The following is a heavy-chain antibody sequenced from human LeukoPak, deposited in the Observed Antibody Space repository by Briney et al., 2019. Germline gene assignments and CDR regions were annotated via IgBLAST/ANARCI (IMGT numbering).Heavy chain of an antibody. Sequence: SETLSLTCTVSDGSISSSSYYWGWIRQPPGKGLEWIGSIYYSGSTYYNPSLKSRVTISVDTSKNQFSLKLSSVTAADTAVYYCAGGAVIPIVVVPAAIRYFDYWGQGTLVTVSS. D-gene: IGHD2-2*02. J-gene: IGHJ4*02. CDR3: AGGAVIPIVVVPAAIRYFDY. CDR1: DGSISSSSYY. V-gene: IGHV4-39*01. CDR2: IYYSGST.